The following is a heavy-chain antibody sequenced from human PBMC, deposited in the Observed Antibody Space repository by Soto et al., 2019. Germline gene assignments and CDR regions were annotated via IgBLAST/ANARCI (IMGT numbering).Heavy chain of an antibody. V-gene: IGHV1-2*02. Sequence: ASVKVSCKASGYTFTGYYMHWVRQAPGQGLEWMGWINPNSGGTNYAQKFQGRVTMTRDTSISTAYMELSRLRSDDTAVYYCARVFPTPYYGGNSDYFDYWGQGTLVTVSS. J-gene: IGHJ4*02. D-gene: IGHD4-17*01. CDR2: INPNSGGT. CDR1: GYTFTGYY. CDR3: ARVFPTPYYGGNSDYFDY.